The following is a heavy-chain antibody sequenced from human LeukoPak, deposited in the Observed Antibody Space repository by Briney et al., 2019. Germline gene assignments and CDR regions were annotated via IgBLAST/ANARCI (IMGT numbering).Heavy chain of an antibody. Sequence: GGSLRLSCAASGFNLRTHAMHWVRQAPGKGLEWVAHINQDGSEEHYMDSAKARFTISRDNAKNSLSLQMNSLRAEDTAVYYCVRDGGVSGYDLLDYWGQGTLVTVSS. CDR1: GFNLRTHA. D-gene: IGHD5-12*01. CDR3: VRDGGVSGYDLLDY. V-gene: IGHV3-7*01. J-gene: IGHJ4*02. CDR2: INQDGSEE.